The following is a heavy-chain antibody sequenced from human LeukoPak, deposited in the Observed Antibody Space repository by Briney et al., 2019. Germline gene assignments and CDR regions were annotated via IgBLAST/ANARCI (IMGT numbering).Heavy chain of an antibody. Sequence: PGGSLRLSCAASGFTFDDYAMHWVRLPPVKGLEWVSGINWNSGTIDYADSVKGRFTISRDNAKNSLYLQMNSLRVEDTALYYCARTGAILTGFLYYFDFWGQGTLVTVSS. CDR2: INWNSGTI. CDR3: ARTGAILTGFLYYFDF. V-gene: IGHV3-9*01. CDR1: GFTFDDYA. D-gene: IGHD3-9*01. J-gene: IGHJ4*02.